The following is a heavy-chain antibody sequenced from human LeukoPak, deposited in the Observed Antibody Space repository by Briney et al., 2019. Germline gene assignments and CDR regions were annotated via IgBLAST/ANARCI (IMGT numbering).Heavy chain of an antibody. D-gene: IGHD3-22*01. CDR3: ARQLTYYYDSSGYPINDY. Sequence: SETLSLTCAVYGGSFSNYYWSWIRQPPGKGLEWIGEINHSGSTNCNPSLKSRVTISVDKSKNQFSLKLSSVTAADTAVYYCARQLTYYYDSSGYPINDYWGQGTLVTVSS. CDR2: INHSGST. J-gene: IGHJ4*02. CDR1: GGSFSNYY. V-gene: IGHV4-34*01.